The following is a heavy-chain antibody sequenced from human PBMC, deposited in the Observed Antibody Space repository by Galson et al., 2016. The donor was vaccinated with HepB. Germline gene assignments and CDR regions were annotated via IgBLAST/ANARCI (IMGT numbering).Heavy chain of an antibody. D-gene: IGHD3-9*01. CDR1: GYSFTNYW. V-gene: IGHV5-10-1*01. CDR3: ARVGSDILTGSDNWFGP. Sequence: QSGAEVKKPGESLRISCKGSGYSFTNYWISWVRQMPGKGLEWMGRIDPSDSYTNYSPSFQGHVTFSADKSLSTVYLHWSSLKASDTAMYYCARVGSDILTGSDNWFGPWGQGTLVTVSS. CDR2: IDPSDSYT. J-gene: IGHJ5*02.